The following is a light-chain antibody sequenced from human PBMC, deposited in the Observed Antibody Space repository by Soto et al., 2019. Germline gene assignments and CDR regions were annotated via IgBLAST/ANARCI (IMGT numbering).Light chain of an antibody. V-gene: IGLV2-23*01. J-gene: IGLJ1*01. Sequence: QSPLSQPACVSLSPGQSITISCTVTSSEVGSYTLVSLYQQHPGRAPKLIIYEGTKRPSGVSSRFSGSQSGNTASLTISGLQAEDEAAYYCCSYEGSTTSYVFATGTKVTVL. CDR1: SSEVGSYTL. CDR3: CSYEGSTTSYV. CDR2: EGT.